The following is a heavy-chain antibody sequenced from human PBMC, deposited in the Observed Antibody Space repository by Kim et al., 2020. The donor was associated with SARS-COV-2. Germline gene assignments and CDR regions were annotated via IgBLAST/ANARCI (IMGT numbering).Heavy chain of an antibody. D-gene: IGHD6-19*01. V-gene: IGHV3-15*01. Sequence: GGSLRLSCAASGFTFSNAWMSWVRQAPGKGLEWVGRIKSKTDGGTTDYAAPVKGRFTISRDDSKNTLYLQMNSLKTEDTAVYYCTTDLIAVAVVPSYYYYGMDVWGQGTTVTVSS. CDR2: IKSKTDGGTT. CDR3: TTDLIAVAVVPSYYYYGMDV. J-gene: IGHJ6*02. CDR1: GFTFSNAW.